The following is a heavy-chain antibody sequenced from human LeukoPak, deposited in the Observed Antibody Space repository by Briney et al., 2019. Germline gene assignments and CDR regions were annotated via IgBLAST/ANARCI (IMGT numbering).Heavy chain of an antibody. V-gene: IGHV4-39*01. D-gene: IGHD5-18*01. J-gene: IGHJ4*02. Sequence: PSETLSLTCTVSGGSISSSSYYWGWIRQPPGKGLEWIGSIYYSGSTYYNPSLKSRVTISVDTSKNQFSLKLSSVTAADTAVYYCARRYSYGYVFFDYWGQGTQVTVSS. CDR2: IYYSGST. CDR1: GGSISSSSYY. CDR3: ARRYSYGYVFFDY.